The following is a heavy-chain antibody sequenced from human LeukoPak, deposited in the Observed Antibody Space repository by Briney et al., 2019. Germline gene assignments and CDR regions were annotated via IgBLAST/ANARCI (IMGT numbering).Heavy chain of an antibody. V-gene: IGHV3-30*02. Sequence: GGSLRLSCAASGFTFSSYGMHWVRQAPGKGLEWVAFIRYDGSNKYYADSVKGRFTISRDNSKNTLYLQMNSLRAEDTAVYYCAKDPTSSSWYFGSGWFDPWGQGTLVTVSS. J-gene: IGHJ5*02. CDR1: GFTFSSYG. D-gene: IGHD6-13*01. CDR2: IRYDGSNK. CDR3: AKDPTSSSWYFGSGWFDP.